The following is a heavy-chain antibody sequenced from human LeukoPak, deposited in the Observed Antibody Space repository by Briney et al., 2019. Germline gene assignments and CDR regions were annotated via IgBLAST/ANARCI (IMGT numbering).Heavy chain of an antibody. CDR3: ASGRKYPSAYRVPELGSGYSDY. CDR1: GGSISNY. Sequence: PSETLSLTCTVSGGSISNYWNWIRQPPGKGLEWMGCIYYSGTTNYNPSLKRGVSMSVGTSKDQFSLKLSSVPAADTDVYYCASGRKYPSAYRVPELGSGYSDYWGQGTLVTVSS. CDR2: IYYSGTT. J-gene: IGHJ4*02. V-gene: IGHV4-59*01. D-gene: IGHD3-10*01.